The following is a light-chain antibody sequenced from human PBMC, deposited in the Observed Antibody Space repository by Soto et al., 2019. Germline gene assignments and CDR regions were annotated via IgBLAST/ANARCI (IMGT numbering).Light chain of an antibody. J-gene: IGLJ1*01. Sequence: QSVLTQPRSVSGSPGQSVTISCTGTSSDVGGYNYVSWYQQHPGKAPKLMIYTVTKRPSGVPDRFSGSKSDNTASLTISELRVYDGADYYCCSYAGSSSYVFGTGTKVTVL. CDR1: SSDVGGYNY. V-gene: IGLV2-11*01. CDR3: CSYAGSSSYV. CDR2: TVT.